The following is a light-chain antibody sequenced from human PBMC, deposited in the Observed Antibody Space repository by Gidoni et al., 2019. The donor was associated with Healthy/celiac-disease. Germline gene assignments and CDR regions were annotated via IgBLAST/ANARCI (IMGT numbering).Light chain of an antibody. Sequence: QSVLTHPPSVSGAPGPRVTISCTGSSPNIGAGYDVHWYQQLPGTAPKLLIYGNSKRPSGVPDRFSGSKSGTSASLAITGLQAEDEADYYCQSYDSSLSGYVFGTGTKVTVL. CDR2: GNS. CDR1: SPNIGAGYD. CDR3: QSYDSSLSGYV. J-gene: IGLJ1*01. V-gene: IGLV1-40*01.